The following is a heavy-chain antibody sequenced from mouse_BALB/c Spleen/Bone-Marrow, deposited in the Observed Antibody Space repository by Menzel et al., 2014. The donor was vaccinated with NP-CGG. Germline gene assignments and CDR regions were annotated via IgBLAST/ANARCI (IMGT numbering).Heavy chain of an antibody. CDR3: RAYYRYDGYAMDY. CDR1: GYTFTDYE. J-gene: IGHJ4*01. Sequence: QVQLQQSGAELVRPGASVTLSCKASGYTFTDYEMHWVEQTPVHGLEWIGAIDPETGGTAYNQKFKGKATLTADKSSSTAYMELRSLTSEDSAVYYCRAYYRYDGYAMDYWGQGTSVTVSS. CDR2: IDPETGGT. D-gene: IGHD2-14*01. V-gene: IGHV1-15*01.